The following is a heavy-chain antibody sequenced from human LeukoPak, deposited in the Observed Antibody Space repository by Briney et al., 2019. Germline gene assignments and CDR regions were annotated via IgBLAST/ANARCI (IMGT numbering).Heavy chain of an antibody. D-gene: IGHD3-3*01. Sequence: KSGGSLRLSCAASGFTFSSYSMNWVRQAPGKGLEWVSSISSSSSYIYYADSVRGRFTISRDNAKNSLYLQMNSLRAEDTAVYYCARALPHFFWSGRGGGKLDYWGQGTLVTVSS. J-gene: IGHJ4*02. CDR3: ARALPHFFWSGRGGGKLDY. CDR1: GFTFSSYS. CDR2: ISSSSSYI. V-gene: IGHV3-21*01.